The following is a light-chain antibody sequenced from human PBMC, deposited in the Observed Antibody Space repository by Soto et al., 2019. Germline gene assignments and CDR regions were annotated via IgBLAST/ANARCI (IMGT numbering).Light chain of an antibody. CDR2: EVT. Sequence: QSALTQPASVSGSPGQSITISCTGTSSDVATYNYVSWYQQHPGKGPKLLIYEVTNRPSGVSNRFSGSESGNTASLTISGLQAEDEADYYCLSYTGGSTDVVFGGGTKVTVL. V-gene: IGLV2-14*01. J-gene: IGLJ2*01. CDR1: SSDVATYNY. CDR3: LSYTGGSTDVV.